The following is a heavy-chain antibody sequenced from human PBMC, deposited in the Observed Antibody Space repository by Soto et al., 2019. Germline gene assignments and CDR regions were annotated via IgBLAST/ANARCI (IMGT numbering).Heavy chain of an antibody. D-gene: IGHD3-10*01. J-gene: IGHJ1*01. CDR1: GFTFSNYA. Sequence: GGSLRLSCAASGFTFSNYAMNWVRQAPGKGLEWISVISSSGGSTYYADSVKGRFTISRDNSKNTLYLQMNSLRAEDTAVYYCAKGELLWFGELSVLHAEYFQHWGQGTLVTVSS. V-gene: IGHV3-23*01. CDR2: ISSSGGST. CDR3: AKGELLWFGELSVLHAEYFQH.